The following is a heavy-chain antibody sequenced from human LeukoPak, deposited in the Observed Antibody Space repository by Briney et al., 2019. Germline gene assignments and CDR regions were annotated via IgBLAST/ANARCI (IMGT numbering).Heavy chain of an antibody. D-gene: IGHD6-13*01. Sequence: PGGSLRLSCAASGFTFSSYGMHWVRQAPGKGLEWVAVISYDGSNKHYADSVKGRFTISRDNSKNTLYLQMNSLRAEDTAVYYCAKGTSSWYWDTYDPWGQGTLVTVSS. J-gene: IGHJ5*02. CDR3: AKGTSSWYWDTYDP. V-gene: IGHV3-30*18. CDR1: GFTFSSYG. CDR2: ISYDGSNK.